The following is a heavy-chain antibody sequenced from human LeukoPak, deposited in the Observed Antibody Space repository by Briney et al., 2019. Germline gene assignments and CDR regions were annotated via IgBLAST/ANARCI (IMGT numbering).Heavy chain of an antibody. CDR3: AREVRGYMDWNYSYYFDY. V-gene: IGHV3-11*01. CDR2: ISSSGSTI. D-gene: IGHD1-7*01. J-gene: IGHJ4*02. CDR1: GFTFSNAW. Sequence: GGSLRLSCAASGFTFSNAWMSWIRQAPGKGLEWVSYISSSGSTIYYADSVKGRFTISRDNAKNSLYLQMNSLRAEDTAVYYCAREVRGYMDWNYSYYFDYWGQGTLVTVSS.